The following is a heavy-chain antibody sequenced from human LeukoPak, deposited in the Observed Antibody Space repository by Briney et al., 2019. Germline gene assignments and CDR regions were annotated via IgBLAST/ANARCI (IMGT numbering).Heavy chain of an antibody. CDR2: TYYRSEWYS. Sequence: SQTLSLTCAISGDSFSSNSAAWDWHRQSPSRGLEWLGRTYYRSEWYSDSAVSVRSLITINPDTSKNQFSLQLNSVTPEDTAVYYCARDSAPGGDCYFDYWGQGTLVTVSS. CDR3: ARDSAPGGDCYFDY. J-gene: IGHJ4*02. V-gene: IGHV6-1*01. D-gene: IGHD2-21*02. CDR1: GDSFSSNSAA.